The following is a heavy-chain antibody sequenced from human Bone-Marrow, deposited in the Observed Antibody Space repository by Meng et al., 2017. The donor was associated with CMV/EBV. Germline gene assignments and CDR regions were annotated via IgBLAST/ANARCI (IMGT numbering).Heavy chain of an antibody. V-gene: IGHV4-59*01. CDR1: DASISSYY. CDR2: IYYSGGT. Sequence: SETLSLTCTVSDASISSYYWSWIRQPPGEGLEWIGHIYYSGGTNYNPSLKSRVTISIDTSKNQFSLKLNSVTAADTAVYYCARDLELGYWGEGTLVTFSS. J-gene: IGHJ4*02. CDR3: ARDLELGY. D-gene: IGHD3-3*01.